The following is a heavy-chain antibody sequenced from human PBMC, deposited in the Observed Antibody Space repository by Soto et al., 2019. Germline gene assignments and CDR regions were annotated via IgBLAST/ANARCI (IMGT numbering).Heavy chain of an antibody. Sequence: PGGSLRLSCAASGFTFSSYAMHWVRQAPGKGLEWVAVISYDGSNKYYADSVKGRFTISRDNSKNTLYLQMNSLRAEDTAVYYCARPYGGNSGYYYYGMDVWGQGTTVTVSS. V-gene: IGHV3-30-3*01. CDR3: ARPYGGNSGYYYYGMDV. D-gene: IGHD2-21*02. CDR1: GFTFSSYA. CDR2: ISYDGSNK. J-gene: IGHJ6*02.